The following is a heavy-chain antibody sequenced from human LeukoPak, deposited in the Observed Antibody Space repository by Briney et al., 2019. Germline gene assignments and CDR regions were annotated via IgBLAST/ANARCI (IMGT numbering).Heavy chain of an antibody. V-gene: IGHV4-39*07. D-gene: IGHD3-3*01. CDR1: GGSISNSSYY. J-gene: IGHJ4*02. Sequence: SETLSLTCTVSGGSISNSSYYWGWIRQPPGKGLEWIGSIYYSGSTYYNPSLKSRVTISVDTSKNQFSLKLSSVTAADTAVYYCARSLPDSTIFAYDYWGQGTLVTVSS. CDR2: IYYSGST. CDR3: ARSLPDSTIFAYDY.